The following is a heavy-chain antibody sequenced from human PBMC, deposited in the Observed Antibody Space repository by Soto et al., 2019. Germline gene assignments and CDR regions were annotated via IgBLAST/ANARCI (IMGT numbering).Heavy chain of an antibody. CDR2: INGGGTT. Sequence: PGGSLRLSCAASGFTFSNYVMNWVRQAPGKGLEWVSAINGGGTTYYIDSVKGRFTISRDNSKNMVYLQMNSLRAEDTAIYYCEKDHSGYGRFDYWGQGAQVTVSS. V-gene: IGHV3-23*01. CDR3: EKDHSGYGRFDY. J-gene: IGHJ4*02. D-gene: IGHD6-25*01. CDR1: GFTFSNYV.